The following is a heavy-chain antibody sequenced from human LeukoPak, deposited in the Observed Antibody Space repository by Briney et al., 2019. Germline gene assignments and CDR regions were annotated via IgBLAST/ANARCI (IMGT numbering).Heavy chain of an antibody. J-gene: IGHJ4*02. V-gene: IGHV3-48*03. CDR2: ISDSGGVI. Sequence: GGSLRLSCAASGFNVNSFEMTWVRQAPGLGLEFLSYISDSGGVIKYADSVKGRFIMSRDSAENALYLQMNNLGADDTAVYFCAGGPQYTGSFPYWGQGTLVAVSS. CDR3: AGGPQYTGSFPY. D-gene: IGHD1-26*01. CDR1: GFNVNSFE.